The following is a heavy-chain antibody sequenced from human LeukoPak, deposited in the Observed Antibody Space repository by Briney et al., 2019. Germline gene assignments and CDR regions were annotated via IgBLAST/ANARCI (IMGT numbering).Heavy chain of an antibody. CDR1: GGSTSSYY. J-gene: IGHJ5*02. CDR3: ARDSGWKPRFWFDP. D-gene: IGHD1-1*01. CDR2: IYYSGSA. V-gene: IGHV4-59*01. Sequence: SETLSLTCTVAGGSTSSYYWTWIRQPPGRGLEWIGYIYYSGSANYNPSLKSRVTISVDTSKNQFSLKLSSVTAADTAVYYCARDSGWKPRFWFDPWGQGTLVTVSS.